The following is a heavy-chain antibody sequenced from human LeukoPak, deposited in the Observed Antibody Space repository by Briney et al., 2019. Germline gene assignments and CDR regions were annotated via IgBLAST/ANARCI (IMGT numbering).Heavy chain of an antibody. CDR2: IKPDGNKQ. J-gene: IGHJ4*02. Sequence: GGSLRLSCAASGFIFRDFWMGWVRQAPGKGPEWVASIKPDGNKQYYVDSVRGRFTISRDNSKDSLFLQMDSLRDDDRAVYYCGRERVSAYDYWGQGTLVTVSS. CDR1: GFIFRDFW. CDR3: GRERVSAYDY. V-gene: IGHV3-7*01.